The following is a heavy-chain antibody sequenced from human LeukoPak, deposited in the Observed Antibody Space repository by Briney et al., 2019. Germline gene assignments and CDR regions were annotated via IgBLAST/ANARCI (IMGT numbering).Heavy chain of an antibody. D-gene: IGHD3-3*01. CDR1: GFTFSSYW. V-gene: IGHV3-74*01. CDR2: INSDGSST. Sequence: PGGSLRLSCAASGFTFSSYWMHWVRQAPGKGLVWVSRINSDGSSTTYADSVMGRFTISRDNAKNTLYLQMNSLGAEDTAMDYCVRDRSGFPKDYWGQGTPVTVSS. CDR3: VRDRSGFPKDY. J-gene: IGHJ4*02.